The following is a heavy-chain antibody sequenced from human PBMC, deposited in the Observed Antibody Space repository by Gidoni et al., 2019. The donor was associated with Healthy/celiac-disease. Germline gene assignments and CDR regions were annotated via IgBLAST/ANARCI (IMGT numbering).Heavy chain of an antibody. Sequence: QVQLVQSGAEVKKPGASVKVSCKASGYPFTGYYMHWVRQAPGQRLEWMGWINPNSGGTNYAQKFQGRVTMTRDTSISTAYMELSRLRSDDTAVYYCARGLRIRYFDWLAPLDYWGQGTLVTVSS. CDR3: ARGLRIRYFDWLAPLDY. V-gene: IGHV1-2*02. J-gene: IGHJ4*02. CDR1: GYPFTGYY. D-gene: IGHD3-9*01. CDR2: INPNSGGT.